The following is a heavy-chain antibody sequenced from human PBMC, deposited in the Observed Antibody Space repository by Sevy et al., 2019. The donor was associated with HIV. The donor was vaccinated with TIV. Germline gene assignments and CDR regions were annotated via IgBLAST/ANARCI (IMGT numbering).Heavy chain of an antibody. J-gene: IGHJ5*02. CDR1: GFSFSSYG. V-gene: IGHV3-33*07. D-gene: IGHD4-4*01. CDR3: ARGYSNYLS. CDR2: IWYDGGNK. Sequence: GGSLRLSCEASGFSFSSYGMYWVRQAPGKGLEWVATIWYDGGNKYYGDSVKGRFTISRDNSKNTLFLLMNSLRAEDTAVYYCARGYSNYLSWGQGTLVTVSS.